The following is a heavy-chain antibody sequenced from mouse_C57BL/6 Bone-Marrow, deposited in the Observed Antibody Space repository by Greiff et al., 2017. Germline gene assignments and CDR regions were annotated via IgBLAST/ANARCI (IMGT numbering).Heavy chain of an antibody. J-gene: IGHJ2*01. CDR2: IDPSDGYT. CDR1: GYTFTSYW. D-gene: IGHD3-3*01. V-gene: IGHV1-50*01. Sequence: QVQLQQPGAELVKPGASVKLSCKASGYTFTSYWMQWVKQRPGQGLEWIGEIDPSDGYTNYNQKFKGKATLTVDTSSSTAYMQLSSLTSEDSAFYACARFGLGSDYWGQGTTLTVSS. CDR3: ARFGLGSDY.